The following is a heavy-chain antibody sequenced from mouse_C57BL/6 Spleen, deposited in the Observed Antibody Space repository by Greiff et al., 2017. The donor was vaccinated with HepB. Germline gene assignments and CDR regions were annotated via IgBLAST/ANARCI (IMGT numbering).Heavy chain of an antibody. CDR1: GYTFTSYW. J-gene: IGHJ4*01. D-gene: IGHD2-1*01. Sequence: VQLQQSGAELVKPGASVKLSCKASGYTFTSYWMQWVKQRPGQGLEWIGEIDPSDSYTNYNQKFKGKATLNVDTSSSTAYMQLSSLTSEDSAVYYCASVYGNYEMDYWGQGTSVTVSS. V-gene: IGHV1-50*01. CDR2: IDPSDSYT. CDR3: ASVYGNYEMDY.